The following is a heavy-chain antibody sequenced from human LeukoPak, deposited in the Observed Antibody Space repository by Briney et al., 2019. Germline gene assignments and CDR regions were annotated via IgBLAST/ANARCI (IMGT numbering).Heavy chain of an antibody. CDR3: ARAYCSAGSCFSRGNFDY. CDR2: IYYSGST. CDR1: GGSISSYY. D-gene: IGHD2-15*01. J-gene: IGHJ4*02. V-gene: IGHV4-59*08. Sequence: TSETLSLTCTVSGGSISSYYWSWIRQPPGKGLKWIAYIYYSGSTSYNPSLKSRVTTSVDSSKNQLSLKMSSVTAADAAVYYCARAYCSAGSCFSRGNFDYWGQGTLVTVSS.